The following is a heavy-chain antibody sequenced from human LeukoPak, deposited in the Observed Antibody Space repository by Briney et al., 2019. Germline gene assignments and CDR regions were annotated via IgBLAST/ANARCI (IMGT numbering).Heavy chain of an antibody. CDR3: ATGRYCSGGSSYLDY. Sequence: ASVKISCKVSGYTFTDYYMHWVQQAPGKGLEWMGLVDPEDGETIYAEKFQGRVTITADTSTDTAYMELSSLRSEDTAVYYCATGRYCSGGSSYLDYWGQGTLVTVSS. CDR2: VDPEDGET. CDR1: GYTFTDYY. J-gene: IGHJ4*02. D-gene: IGHD2-15*01. V-gene: IGHV1-69-2*01.